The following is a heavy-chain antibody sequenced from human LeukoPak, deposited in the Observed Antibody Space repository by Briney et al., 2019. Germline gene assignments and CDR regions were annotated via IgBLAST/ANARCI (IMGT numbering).Heavy chain of an antibody. CDR3: ARGATT. CDR2: INHSGST. CDR1: GGSFSGYY. D-gene: IGHD4-11*01. J-gene: IGHJ5*02. Sequence: SSETLSLTCAVYGGSFSGYYWSWIRQPPGKGLEWIGEINHSGSTNYNPSLKSRVTISVDTSKNQFSLKLSSVTAADTAVYYCARGATTWGQGTLVTVSS. V-gene: IGHV4-34*01.